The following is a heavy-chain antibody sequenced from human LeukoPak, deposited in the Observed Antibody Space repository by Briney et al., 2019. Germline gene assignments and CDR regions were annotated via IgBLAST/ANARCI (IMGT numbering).Heavy chain of an antibody. CDR1: GGSIGSYY. J-gene: IGHJ4*02. D-gene: IGHD2-15*01. CDR2: VYYTGRT. Sequence: PSATLSLTCIFSGGSIGSYYWSWVRQTPGKGLEWIGYVYYTGRTNYNPSLKGRVTIFVDTSKNQFSLKLSSVIAADTAVYYCARLTEGWWGQGALVTVSS. V-gene: IGHV4-59*08. CDR3: ARLTEGW.